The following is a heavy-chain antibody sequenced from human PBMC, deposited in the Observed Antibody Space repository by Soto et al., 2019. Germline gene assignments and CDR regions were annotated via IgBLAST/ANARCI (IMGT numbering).Heavy chain of an antibody. J-gene: IGHJ4*02. CDR1: GFIVSSNY. D-gene: IGHD6-19*01. V-gene: IGHV4-59*06. Sequence: PGGSLRLSCAASGFIVSSNYMSWVRQAPGKGLEWIGYIYYSGSTYYNPSLKSRVTIPVDTSKNQFSLYLSSVTAADTAVYYCARTDSTGWYCPRYWGPGTLLTVSS. CDR2: IYYSGST. CDR3: ARTDSTGWYCPRY.